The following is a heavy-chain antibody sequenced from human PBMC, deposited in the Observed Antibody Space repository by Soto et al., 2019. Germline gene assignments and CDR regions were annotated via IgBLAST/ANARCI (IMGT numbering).Heavy chain of an antibody. CDR2: VWFDGSNE. V-gene: IGHV3-33*06. CDR3: AKMVGVSVAAAGLDL. Sequence: QVQLVESGGGVVQPGRSLRLSCVASGFIFSSYGMHWVRQAPGKGLEWVAVVWFDGSNEFYADSVKGRFTISRDNSKKTLFLQMNSLRAEDTAVYYCAKMVGVSVAAAGLDLWGQGTLVTVSS. J-gene: IGHJ5*02. CDR1: GFIFSSYG. D-gene: IGHD6-13*01.